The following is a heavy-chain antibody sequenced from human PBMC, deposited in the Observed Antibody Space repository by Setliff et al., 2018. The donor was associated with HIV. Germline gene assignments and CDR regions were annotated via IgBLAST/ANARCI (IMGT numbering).Heavy chain of an antibody. V-gene: IGHV4-59*11. J-gene: IGHJ5*02. Sequence: LSLTCTVSGASISSHYWSWIRQSPGKGLEWIGSIYYSETTNNNPSLKSRVTISVDTSKNRLSLKLRSVTAADTAVYYCARDPGGLDCRSTSCQGGCFDPWGQGTLVTVSS. CDR2: IYYSETT. CDR3: ARDPGGLDCRSTSCQGGCFDP. CDR1: GASISSHY. D-gene: IGHD2-2*01.